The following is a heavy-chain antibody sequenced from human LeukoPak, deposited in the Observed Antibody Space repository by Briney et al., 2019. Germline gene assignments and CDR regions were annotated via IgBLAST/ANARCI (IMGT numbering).Heavy chain of an antibody. J-gene: IGHJ6*02. CDR3: ARDQTYYDFWSGYQYYYGMDV. V-gene: IGHV3-53*01. CDR2: IYSGGST. CDR1: GFTVSSNY. Sequence: GGSLRLSCAASGFTVSSNYMSWVRQAPGKGLEWVSVIYSGGSTYYADSVKGRFTISRDNSKNTLYLQMNGLRAEDTAVYYCARDQTYYDFWSGYQYYYGMDVWGQGTTVTVSS. D-gene: IGHD3-3*01.